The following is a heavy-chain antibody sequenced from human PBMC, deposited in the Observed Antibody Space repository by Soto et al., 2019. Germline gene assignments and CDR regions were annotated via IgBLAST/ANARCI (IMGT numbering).Heavy chain of an antibody. CDR1: GGSMSGDY. Sequence: SETLSLTWTVSGGSMSGDYWSWIRQPAGKGLEYIGRIYSSGMTDYNPSLQSRVTMSIDTSKNQFSLNLSSVTAADSAVYYCARTAPGSYWSNDYWGQGTLVTVSS. V-gene: IGHV4-4*07. D-gene: IGHD3-10*01. CDR3: ARTAPGSYWSNDY. J-gene: IGHJ4*02. CDR2: IYSSGMT.